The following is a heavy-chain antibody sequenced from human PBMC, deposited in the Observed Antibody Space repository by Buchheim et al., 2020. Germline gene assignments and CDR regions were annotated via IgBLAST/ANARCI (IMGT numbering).Heavy chain of an antibody. CDR2: IDESGIT. V-gene: IGHV4-34*01. CDR3: ARGLVFRH. J-gene: IGHJ4*02. Sequence: QVQLQQWGAGLLKPSETLSLTCAVNGGSFSGYYWNWIRQPPGKGLEWIGEIDESGITTYNSSLRSRVTISLVTSKAQFPLNLTSVTAADTAVYFCARGLVFRHWSKGT. CDR1: GGSFSGYY. D-gene: IGHD3-9*01.